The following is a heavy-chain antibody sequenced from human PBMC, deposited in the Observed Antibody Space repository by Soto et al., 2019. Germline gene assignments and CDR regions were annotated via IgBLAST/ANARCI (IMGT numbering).Heavy chain of an antibody. CDR1: GFTFSSYS. D-gene: IGHD6-13*01. J-gene: IGHJ5*02. CDR2: ISSSSSTI. V-gene: IGHV3-48*02. Sequence: EVQLVESGGGLVQPGGSLRLSCAASGFTFSSYSMNWVRQAPGKGLAWVSYISSSSSTIYYADSVKGRFTISRDNAKNSLYLQMNSLRDEDTAVYYCARGRAACGPNWFDPWCQGTLVTVSS. CDR3: ARGRAACGPNWFDP.